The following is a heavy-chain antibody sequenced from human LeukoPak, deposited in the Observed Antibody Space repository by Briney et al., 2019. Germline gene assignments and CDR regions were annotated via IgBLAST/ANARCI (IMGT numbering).Heavy chain of an antibody. Sequence: SETLSLTCTVSGGSISSYYWSWIRQPPGKGLEWIGYIYYSGSTNYNPSLKSRVTISVDTSKNQFSLKLSSVTAADTAVYYCAREMRGAFHIWGQGTMVTVSA. V-gene: IGHV4-59*08. J-gene: IGHJ3*02. D-gene: IGHD3-10*01. CDR2: IYYSGST. CDR1: GGSISSYY. CDR3: AREMRGAFHI.